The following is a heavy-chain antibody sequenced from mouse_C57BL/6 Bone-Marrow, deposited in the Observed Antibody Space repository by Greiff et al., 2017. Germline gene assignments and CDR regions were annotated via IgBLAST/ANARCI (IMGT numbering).Heavy chain of an antibody. CDR3: TTRMVRAWFAY. D-gene: IGHD2-3*01. CDR1: GYTFTSYW. Sequence: EVQLQQPGTELVKPGASVKLSCKASGYTFTSYWMHWVKQRPGQGLEWIGWIAPENGDTEYASKFQGKATITADTSSNTAYLQLSSLTSEDTAVYYCTTRMVRAWFAYWGQGTLVTVSA. CDR2: IAPENGDT. J-gene: IGHJ3*01. V-gene: IGHV14-4*01.